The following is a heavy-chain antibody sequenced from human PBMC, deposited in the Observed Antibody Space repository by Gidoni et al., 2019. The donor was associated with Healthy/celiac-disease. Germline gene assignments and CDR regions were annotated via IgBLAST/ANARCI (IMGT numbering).Heavy chain of an antibody. Sequence: EVQLVESGGGLVQPGRSLRLSCAASGFTFDAYAMHWVRQAPGKGLEWVSGISWNSGSIGYADSVKGRFTISRDNAKNSLYLQMNSLRAEDTALYYCAKDYPHSSGSYYYYGMDVWGQGTTVTVSS. D-gene: IGHD6-19*01. CDR1: GFTFDAYA. V-gene: IGHV3-9*01. CDR3: AKDYPHSSGSYYYYGMDV. J-gene: IGHJ6*02. CDR2: ISWNSGSI.